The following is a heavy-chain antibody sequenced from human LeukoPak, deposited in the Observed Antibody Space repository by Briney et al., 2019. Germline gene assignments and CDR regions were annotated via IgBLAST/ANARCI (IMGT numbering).Heavy chain of an antibody. V-gene: IGHV3-33*01. D-gene: IGHD6-13*01. CDR1: GLTFSSCG. CDR2: IWYDGTNK. J-gene: IGHJ4*02. CDR3: ASDRGVAAHDY. Sequence: GGSLRLSCAASGLTFSSCGMHWVRQAPGKGLEWVAVIWYDGTNKYYADSVKGRFTISRDNSKNTLYLQMNSLRAEDTAVYYCASDRGVAAHDYWGQGTLVTASS.